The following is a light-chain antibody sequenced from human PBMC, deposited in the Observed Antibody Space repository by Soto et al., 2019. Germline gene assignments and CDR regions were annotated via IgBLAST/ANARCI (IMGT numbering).Light chain of an antibody. J-gene: IGKJ2*01. CDR1: QGISSY. Sequence: DIHLTQSPSFLSASVGDRVTITCRASQGISSYLAWYQQRPGKAPKLLIYAASTLQSGVPSRFSGSGSGTEFTLTISSLQPEDFATFYCQQLKTYPRTFGQGTKLEIK. CDR3: QQLKTYPRT. CDR2: AAS. V-gene: IGKV1-9*01.